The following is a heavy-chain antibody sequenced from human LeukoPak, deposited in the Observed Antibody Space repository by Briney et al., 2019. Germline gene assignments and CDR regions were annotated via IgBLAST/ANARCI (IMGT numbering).Heavy chain of an antibody. Sequence: QTGGSLRLSCAASAFTFSSYAMSWVRQAPGRGLEWVSAMSDIGSTTYYADSVKGRFTISRDTSKNTLYLQMNSLRAEDTAIYYCAKRGAEVGATVAPGDSWGQGTLVTVYS. CDR3: AKRGAEVGATVAPGDS. D-gene: IGHD1-26*01. CDR2: MSDIGSTT. CDR1: AFTFSSYA. V-gene: IGHV3-23*01. J-gene: IGHJ4*02.